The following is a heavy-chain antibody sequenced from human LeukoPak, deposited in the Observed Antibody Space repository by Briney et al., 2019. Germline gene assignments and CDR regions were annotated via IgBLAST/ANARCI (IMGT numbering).Heavy chain of an antibody. CDR2: ISAYNGNT. CDR1: GYTFTSYG. D-gene: IGHD6-19*01. J-gene: IGHJ4*02. Sequence: ASVKVSCKASGYTFTSYGVSWVRQAPGQGLEWMGWISAYNGNTNYAQKLQGRVTMTRDTSTSTVYMELSSLRSEDTAVYYCASEGLSSGWFLFDYWGQGTLVTVSS. V-gene: IGHV1-18*01. CDR3: ASEGLSSGWFLFDY.